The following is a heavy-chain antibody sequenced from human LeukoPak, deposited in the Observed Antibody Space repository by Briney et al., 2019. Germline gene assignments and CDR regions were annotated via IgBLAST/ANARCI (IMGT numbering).Heavy chain of an antibody. CDR2: ISGIVGTT. CDR1: AFTVSSYA. CDR3: ATMVRGVHFDY. V-gene: IGHV3-23*01. Sequence: PGGSLRLSCAASAFTVSSYAMSWVRQAPGKGLEWSSAISGIVGTTYYPDSLKVRFTISKDNSKNTLYLQMTTLRAEDSAVYYCATMVRGVHFDYWGQGALVTVSS. D-gene: IGHD3-10*01. J-gene: IGHJ4*02.